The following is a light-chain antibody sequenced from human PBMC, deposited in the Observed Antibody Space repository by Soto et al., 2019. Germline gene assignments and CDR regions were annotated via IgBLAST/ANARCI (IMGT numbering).Light chain of an antibody. CDR2: GPS. J-gene: IGKJ1*01. V-gene: IGKV3-20*01. CDR1: QSVSSTY. CDR3: QQYGSSPRT. Sequence: EIVLTQSPDTLSLSPGERATLSCRASQSVSSTYLAWFQQKPGQAPRLLIYGPSSRATGIPGRFSGSGSGTDFTLTISRLEPEDFAVYYCQQYGSSPRTFGQGTRVEIK.